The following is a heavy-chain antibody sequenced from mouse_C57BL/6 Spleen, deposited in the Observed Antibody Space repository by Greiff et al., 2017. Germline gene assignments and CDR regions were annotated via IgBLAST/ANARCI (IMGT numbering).Heavy chain of an antibody. CDR3: ARQVGAMDY. CDR2: ISGGGGNT. Sequence: DVKLVESGGGLVKPGGSLKLSCAASGFTFSSYTMSWVRQTPVKRLEWVATISGGGGNTYYPDSVKGRFTISRDNAKNTLYLQMSSLRSEDTALYYCARQVGAMDYWGQGTSVTVSS. CDR1: GFTFSSYT. D-gene: IGHD3-1*01. J-gene: IGHJ4*01. V-gene: IGHV5-9*01.